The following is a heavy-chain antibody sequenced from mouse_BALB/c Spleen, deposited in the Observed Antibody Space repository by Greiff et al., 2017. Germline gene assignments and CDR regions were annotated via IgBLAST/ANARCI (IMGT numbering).Heavy chain of an antibody. Sequence: EVQRVESGGGLVKPGGSLKLSCAASGFTFSSYAMSWVRQSPEKRLEWVAEISSGGSYTYYPDTVTGRFTISRDNAKNTLYLEMSSLRSEDTAMYYCARETSGRGFAYWGQGTLVTVSA. CDR1: GFTFSSYA. CDR2: ISSGGSYT. J-gene: IGHJ3*01. CDR3: ARETSGRGFAY. V-gene: IGHV5-9-4*01.